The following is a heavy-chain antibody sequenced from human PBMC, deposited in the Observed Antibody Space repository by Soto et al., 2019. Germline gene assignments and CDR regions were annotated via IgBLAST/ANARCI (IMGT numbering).Heavy chain of an antibody. CDR1: GGSISSGYYY. CDR2: IYYSGNT. D-gene: IGHD2-15*01. CDR3: ARFCSGGSCNWFDP. Sequence: SETLSLTCTVSGGSISSGYYYWSWIRQPPGKSLEWIGYIYYSGNTYYNTSLKSRVTISVETSKKQLSLKLSSVTAAGTAVYYCARFCSGGSCNWFDPWGQGTLVTVS. V-gene: IGHV4-30-4*01. J-gene: IGHJ5*02.